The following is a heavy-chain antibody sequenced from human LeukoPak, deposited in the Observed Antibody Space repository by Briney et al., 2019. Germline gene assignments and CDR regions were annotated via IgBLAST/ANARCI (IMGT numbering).Heavy chain of an antibody. V-gene: IGHV3-30*02. Sequence: GGSLRLSCAASGFTFSSYGMHWVRQAPGKGLEWVAFIRYDGSNKYYADSVKGRFTISRDNSKNTLYLQMNSLRAEDTAVYYCAKAHQKGLLWFGEAYFDYWGQGTLVTVSS. CDR3: AKAHQKGLLWFGEAYFDY. J-gene: IGHJ4*02. CDR1: GFTFSSYG. CDR2: IRYDGSNK. D-gene: IGHD3-10*01.